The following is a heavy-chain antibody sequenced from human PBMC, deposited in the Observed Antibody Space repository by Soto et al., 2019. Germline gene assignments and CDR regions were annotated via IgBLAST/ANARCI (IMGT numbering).Heavy chain of an antibody. CDR2: TRNKANSYTT. Sequence: GSLRLSCAASGFTLSDHYMDWVRQAPGKGLEWVGRTRNKANSYTTEYAASVKGRFTISRDDSKNSLYLQMNSLKTEDKAVYYCARVLRSVSCYYSDYWGQGTLVTVFS. V-gene: IGHV3-72*01. CDR3: ARVLRSVSCYYSDY. D-gene: IGHD2-21*01. CDR1: GFTLSDHY. J-gene: IGHJ4*02.